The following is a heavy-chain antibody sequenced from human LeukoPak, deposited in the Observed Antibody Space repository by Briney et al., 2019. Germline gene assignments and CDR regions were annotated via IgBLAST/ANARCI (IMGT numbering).Heavy chain of an antibody. D-gene: IGHD3-22*01. CDR3: ARDRGLTYYYDSSGSDFDY. CDR1: GYTFTGYH. J-gene: IGHJ4*02. CDR2: INPNSGGT. Sequence: ASVKVSCKASGYTFTGYHMHWVRQAPGQGLEWMGWINPNSGGTNYAQKFQGRVTMTRDTSISTAYMELSRLRSDDTAVYYCARDRGLTYYYDSSGSDFDYWGQGTLVTVSS. V-gene: IGHV1-2*02.